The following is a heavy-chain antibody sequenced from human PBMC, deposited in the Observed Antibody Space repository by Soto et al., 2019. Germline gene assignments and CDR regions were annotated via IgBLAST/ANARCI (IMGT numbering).Heavy chain of an antibody. CDR2: IIPIFGTT. CDR3: ATDAGSCLSTSCHWFDC. J-gene: IGHJ4*02. Sequence: QVQLVQSGTEVKQPGSSVKVSCKASGGTFSSYAISWVRQAPGQGLQWMGGIIPIFGTTKYAQKVQGRVTITAGEYTSIAYMELSSLRSDDTAVYYCATDAGSCLSTSCHWFDCWGQGTLVTVSS. CDR1: GGTFSSYA. D-gene: IGHD2-2*01. V-gene: IGHV1-69*12.